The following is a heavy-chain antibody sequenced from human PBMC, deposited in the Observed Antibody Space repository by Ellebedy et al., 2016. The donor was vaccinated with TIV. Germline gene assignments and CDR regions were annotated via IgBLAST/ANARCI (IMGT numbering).Heavy chain of an antibody. D-gene: IGHD3-16*02. CDR2: INSNSGCT. J-gene: IGHJ4*02. CDR3: ARIDWGSYRSPDY. V-gene: IGHV1-2*02. CDR1: GYTFTGHY. Sequence: ASVKVSCKASGYTFTGHYMHWVRQAPGQGLGWMGWINSNSGCTNYAQKSQGRVTMTRDTSSSTAYMGLSTLKSDDTAVYYGARIDWGSYRSPDYWGQGTLVTVSS.